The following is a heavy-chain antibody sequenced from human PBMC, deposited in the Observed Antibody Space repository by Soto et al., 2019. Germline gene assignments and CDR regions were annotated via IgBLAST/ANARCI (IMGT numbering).Heavy chain of an antibody. Sequence: ASVKVSCKXSGYTFTSYGISWVRQAPGHGLEWMGWISAYNGNTNYAQKLQGRVTMTTDTSTSTDYMELKSLRSDDTAVYYCARDEGITIFGVVIFSSDYWGQGTLVTVSS. CDR1: GYTFTSYG. V-gene: IGHV1-18*01. CDR3: ARDEGITIFGVVIFSSDY. CDR2: ISAYNGNT. J-gene: IGHJ4*02. D-gene: IGHD3-3*01.